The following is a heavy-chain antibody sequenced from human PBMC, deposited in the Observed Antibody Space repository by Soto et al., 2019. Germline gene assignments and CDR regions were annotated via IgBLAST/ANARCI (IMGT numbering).Heavy chain of an antibody. V-gene: IGHV4-39*01. Sequence: PPETLSLTCSVSGGSINSSSCFWGWVRQPPGKGLEWIGSIYYSGSTYYNPSLRSRVTISVDTSKNQFSLKLSSVTAADTAVFYCARHYSSGSRNWFDPWGQGTQVTVSS. J-gene: IGHJ5*02. CDR1: GGSINSSSCF. CDR2: IYYSGST. CDR3: ARHYSSGSRNWFDP. D-gene: IGHD6-19*01.